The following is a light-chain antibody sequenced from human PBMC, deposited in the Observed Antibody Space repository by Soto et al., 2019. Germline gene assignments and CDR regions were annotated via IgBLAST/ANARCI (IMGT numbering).Light chain of an antibody. CDR1: SGHSSYA. V-gene: IGLV4-69*01. CDR3: QTWDTGARVV. CDR2: LSSDGSH. J-gene: IGLJ2*01. Sequence: QSVLTQSPSASASLGASVKLTCTLSSGHSSYAIAWHQQQPEKGPRYLMKLSSDGSHSKGDGIPDRCSGSSSGAERYLTISSLQSEDEADYYCQTWDTGARVVFVGGTKLTVL.